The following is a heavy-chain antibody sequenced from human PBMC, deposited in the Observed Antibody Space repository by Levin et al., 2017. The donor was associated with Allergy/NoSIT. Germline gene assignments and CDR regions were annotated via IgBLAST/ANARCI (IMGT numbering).Heavy chain of an antibody. CDR2: ISYSSSDI. D-gene: IGHD2-2*01. V-gene: IGHV3-21*06. CDR1: GFTFSAYT. CDR3: ARDQFSTSFYFFSI. J-gene: IGHJ3*02. Sequence: GGSLRLSCAASGFTFSAYTMNWVRQAPGKGLEWVSSISYSSSDIYYADSVKGRFTISRDNAKNSLYLQMNSLRAEDTAVYYCARDQFSTSFYFFSIWGQGTVVTVSS.